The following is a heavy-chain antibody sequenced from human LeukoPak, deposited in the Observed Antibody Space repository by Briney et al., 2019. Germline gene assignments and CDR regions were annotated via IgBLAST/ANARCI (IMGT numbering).Heavy chain of an antibody. CDR3: ARGRDYFPIDY. CDR2: IYSGGST. CDR1: GFTFNTYT. V-gene: IGHV3-53*01. Sequence: GGSLRLSCAASGFTFNTYTMSWVRQAPGKGLEWVSVIYSGGSTYYADSVKGRFTISRDNSRNTLYLQMSSLRVEDTAIYYCARGRDYFPIDYWGQGTFVIVSS. D-gene: IGHD2/OR15-2a*01. J-gene: IGHJ4*02.